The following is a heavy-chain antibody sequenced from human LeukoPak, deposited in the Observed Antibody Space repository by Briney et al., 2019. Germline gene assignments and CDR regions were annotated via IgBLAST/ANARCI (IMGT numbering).Heavy chain of an antibody. CDR3: AKDARRTSGWYFSDY. CDR2: ISDSGGIT. Sequence: GGSLRLSCAASGFAFSSQAMGWVRQAPGKGLEWVSVISDSGGITYYADSVKGRFTISRDNSKNTLFLQMNSLRAEDTAVYFCAKDARRTSGWYFSDYWGQGTLVTVSS. CDR1: GFAFSSQA. D-gene: IGHD6-19*01. V-gene: IGHV3-23*01. J-gene: IGHJ4*02.